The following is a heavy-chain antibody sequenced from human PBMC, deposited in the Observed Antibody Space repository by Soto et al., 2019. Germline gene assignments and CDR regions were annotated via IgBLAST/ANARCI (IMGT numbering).Heavy chain of an antibody. Sequence: PGGSLRLSCAASGFTFSSYAMSWVRQASGKGLEWVSAISGSGGSTYYADSVKGRFTISRDNSKNTLYLQMNSLRAEDTAVYYCAKDTYYYDSSGYAHGYWGQGTLVTVSS. D-gene: IGHD3-22*01. CDR3: AKDTYYYDSSGYAHGY. J-gene: IGHJ4*02. CDR2: ISGSGGST. CDR1: GFTFSSYA. V-gene: IGHV3-23*01.